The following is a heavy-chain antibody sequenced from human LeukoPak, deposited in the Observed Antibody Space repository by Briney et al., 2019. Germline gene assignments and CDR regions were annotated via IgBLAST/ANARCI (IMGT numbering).Heavy chain of an antibody. CDR2: MNPNSGNT. V-gene: IGHV1-8*01. CDR1: GYTFTSYD. D-gene: IGHD3-10*01. CDR3: ARDHDYYGSGTLGY. J-gene: IGHJ4*02. Sequence: GASVKVSCRASGYTFTSYDINWVRQATGQGLEWMGWMNPNSGNTGYAQKFQGRVTMTRNTSISTAYMELSSLRSEDTAVYYCARDHDYYGSGTLGYWGQGTLVTVSS.